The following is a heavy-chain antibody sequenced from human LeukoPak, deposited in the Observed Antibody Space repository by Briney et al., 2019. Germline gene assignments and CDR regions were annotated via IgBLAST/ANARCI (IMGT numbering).Heavy chain of an antibody. CDR3: ARVNTAARRGYNWFDP. CDR1: GGTFSSYA. D-gene: IGHD6-6*01. Sequence: SVKVSCKASGGTFSSYAISWVRQAPGQGLEWMGGIIPIFGTANYAQKFQGRVTITTDESTSTAYMELSSLRSEDTAVYYCARVNTAARRGYNWFDPFGQGTLVTVSS. V-gene: IGHV1-69*05. J-gene: IGHJ5*02. CDR2: IIPIFGTA.